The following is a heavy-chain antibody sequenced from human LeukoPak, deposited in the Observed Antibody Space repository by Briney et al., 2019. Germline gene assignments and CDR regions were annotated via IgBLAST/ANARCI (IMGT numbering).Heavy chain of an antibody. Sequence: ASVKVSCKTSGYTFIRYYIHWVRQAPGQGLEWMGVINPSDGTTSYAQTFQGRVTMTRDTSTSTVYLELSSLRFEDTAVYYCATDWEYCSSTSCVPAICGQGTMVIVSS. V-gene: IGHV1-46*01. J-gene: IGHJ3*02. CDR3: ATDWEYCSSTSCVPAI. CDR1: GYTFIRYY. D-gene: IGHD2-2*01. CDR2: INPSDGTT.